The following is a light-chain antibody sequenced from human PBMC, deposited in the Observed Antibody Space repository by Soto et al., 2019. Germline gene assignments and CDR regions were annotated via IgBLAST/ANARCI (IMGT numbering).Light chain of an antibody. Sequence: QSALTQPPSASGSPGQSVTISCTGTSSDVGGYNYVSWYQQHPGKAPKLMIYEVSKRPSGVHDRFSGSKSGNTASLTVSGLQAEDEADYYCSSYAGSNNFRYVFGTGTKLTVL. CDR1: SSDVGGYNY. CDR2: EVS. J-gene: IGLJ1*01. CDR3: SSYAGSNNFRYV. V-gene: IGLV2-8*01.